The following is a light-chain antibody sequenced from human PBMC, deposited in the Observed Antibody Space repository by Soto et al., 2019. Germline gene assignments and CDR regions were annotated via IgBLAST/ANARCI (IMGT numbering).Light chain of an antibody. V-gene: IGKV1-39*01. J-gene: IGKJ1*01. CDR1: QSSRSY. Sequence: DIHMTQSPSSLSASVGHRVPIAGRASQSSRSYLNWYQPTPGKAPKLRSYAASSLHRGGPSRGSGSRSGKDVTRTSSSLQHEDFATYDCQQSYSNSWTFGQGTKVDIK. CDR2: AAS. CDR3: QQSYSNSWT.